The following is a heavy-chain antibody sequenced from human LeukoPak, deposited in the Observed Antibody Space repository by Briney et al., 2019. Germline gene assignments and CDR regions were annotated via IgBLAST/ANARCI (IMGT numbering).Heavy chain of an antibody. Sequence: SETLSPTCTVSAGSISSSSAYCGWIRQPPGNGRQTNGSIYDSKNTYYNPSLKSRATISTDTSQNQFYRTLCSVSATDTAVYYCVSPRGFSYGYFDYWGQGTLVTVSS. D-gene: IGHD5-18*01. CDR1: AGSISSSSAY. V-gene: IGHV4-39*01. J-gene: IGHJ4*02. CDR3: VSPRGFSYGYFDY. CDR2: IYDSKNT.